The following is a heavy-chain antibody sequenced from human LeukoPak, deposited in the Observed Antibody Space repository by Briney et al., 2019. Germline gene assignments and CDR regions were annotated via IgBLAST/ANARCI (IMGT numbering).Heavy chain of an antibody. V-gene: IGHV4-39*01. CDR1: GGSISSSSYY. Sequence: PSETLSLTCTASGGSISSSSYYWGWIRQPPGKGLEWIGSIYYSGSTYYNPSLKSRVTISVDTSKNQFSLKLSSVTAADTAVYYCARHHSGYSSGWYALWYFQHWGQGTLVTVSS. CDR3: ARHHSGYSSGWYALWYFQH. CDR2: IYYSGST. J-gene: IGHJ1*01. D-gene: IGHD6-19*01.